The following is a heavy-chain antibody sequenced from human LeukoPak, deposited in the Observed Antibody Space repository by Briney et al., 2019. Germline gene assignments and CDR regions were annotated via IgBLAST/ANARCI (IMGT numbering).Heavy chain of an antibody. CDR3: ARDAIYSGYDLFDY. Sequence: SETLSLTCTVSGGSISSYYWSWIRQPPGKGLEWIGYIYYSGSTNYSPSLKSRVTISVDTSKNQFSLKLSSVTAADTAVYYCARDAIYSGYDLFDYWGQGTLVTVSS. D-gene: IGHD5-12*01. CDR1: GGSISSYY. CDR2: IYYSGST. J-gene: IGHJ4*02. V-gene: IGHV4-59*01.